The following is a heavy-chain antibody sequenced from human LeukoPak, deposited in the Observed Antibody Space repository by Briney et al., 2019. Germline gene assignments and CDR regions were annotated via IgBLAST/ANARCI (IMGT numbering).Heavy chain of an antibody. D-gene: IGHD3-10*01. CDR2: INAGNGNT. Sequence: PGASVKVSCKASGYTFTSYAMHWVRQAPGQRLEWMGWINAGNGNTKYSQKFQGRVTIIRDTSASTAYMERSSLRSEDTAVYYCARGQPPMVRGVRFDYWGQGTLVTVSS. V-gene: IGHV1-3*01. J-gene: IGHJ4*02. CDR3: ARGQPPMVRGVRFDY. CDR1: GYTFTSYA.